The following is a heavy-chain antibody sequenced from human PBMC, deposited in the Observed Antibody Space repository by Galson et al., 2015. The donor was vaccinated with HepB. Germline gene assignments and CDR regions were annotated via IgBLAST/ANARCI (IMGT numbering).Heavy chain of an antibody. J-gene: IGHJ4*02. CDR2: IRYDGSNK. CDR3: AKGTIAAAGTGCDY. V-gene: IGHV3-30*02. Sequence: LSLSCAASGFTFSSYGMHWVRQAPGKGLEWVAFIRYDGSNKYYADSVKGRFTISRDNSKNTLYLQMNSLRAEDTAVYYCAKGTIAAAGTGCDYWGQGTLVTVSS. D-gene: IGHD6-13*01. CDR1: GFTFSSYG.